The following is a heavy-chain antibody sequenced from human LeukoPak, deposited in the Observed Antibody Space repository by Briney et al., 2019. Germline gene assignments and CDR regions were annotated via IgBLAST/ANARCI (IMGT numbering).Heavy chain of an antibody. CDR1: GGSFSGYY. Sequence: SETLSLTCAVYGGSFSGYYWSWIRQPPGKGLEWIGEINHSGSTNYNPSLKSRVTISVDTSKNQFSLKLSPVTAADTAVYYCARCTKGFRGLYYYDSSGIAPWGQGTLVTVSS. J-gene: IGHJ5*02. V-gene: IGHV4-34*01. D-gene: IGHD3-22*01. CDR2: INHSGST. CDR3: ARCTKGFRGLYYYDSSGIAP.